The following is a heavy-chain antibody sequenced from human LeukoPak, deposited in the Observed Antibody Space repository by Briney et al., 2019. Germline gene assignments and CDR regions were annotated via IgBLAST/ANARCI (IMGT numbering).Heavy chain of an antibody. V-gene: IGHV3-21*01. J-gene: IGHJ4*02. CDR2: ISSSSSYI. CDR3: ARDSVVVVASYVFDY. CDR1: GFTFSSYS. Sequence: GGSLRLSCAASGFTFSSYSMNWVRQAPGKGLEWVSSISSSSSYIYYADSVKGRFTISRDNGKNSLYLQMNSLRAEDTAVYYCARDSVVVVASYVFDYWGQGTLVTVSS. D-gene: IGHD2-15*01.